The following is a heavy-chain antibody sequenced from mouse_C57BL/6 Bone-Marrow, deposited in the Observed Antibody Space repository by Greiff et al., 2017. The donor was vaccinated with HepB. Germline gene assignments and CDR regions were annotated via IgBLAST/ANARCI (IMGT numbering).Heavy chain of an antibody. CDR2: IDPSDSYT. D-gene: IGHD1-1*01. V-gene: IGHV1-50*01. CDR1: GYTFTSYW. Sequence: VQLQQSGPELVRPGVSVKLSCKASGYTFTSYWMQWVKQRPGQGLEWIGEIDPSDSYTNYNQKFKGKATLTVDTSSSTAYMQLSSLTSEDSAVYYCYYGSSYYWGQGTTLTVSS. J-gene: IGHJ2*01. CDR3: YYGSSYY.